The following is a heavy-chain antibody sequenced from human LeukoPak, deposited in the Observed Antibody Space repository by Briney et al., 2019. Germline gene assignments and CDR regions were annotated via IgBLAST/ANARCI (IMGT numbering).Heavy chain of an antibody. Sequence: ASVKVSCKTSGYTFSSHSMNWVRQAPGQGLEWLGWISPYNGNTKYAQKIQGRATMTTDTSTSTAYLELRSLRSDDTAVYYCARVVLSYMDVWGKGTTVTVSS. V-gene: IGHV1-18*01. J-gene: IGHJ6*03. CDR2: ISPYNGNT. CDR1: GYTFSSHS. CDR3: ARVVLSYMDV.